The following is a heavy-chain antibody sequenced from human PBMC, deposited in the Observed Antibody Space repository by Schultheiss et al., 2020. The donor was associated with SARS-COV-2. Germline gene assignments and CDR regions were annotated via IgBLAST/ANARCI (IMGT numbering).Heavy chain of an antibody. V-gene: IGHV2-70*11. CDR3: ARIEYSSSWSLED. D-gene: IGHD6-13*01. J-gene: IGHJ4*02. CDR1: GFSLSTSGMC. Sequence: QTLSLTCTFSGFSLSTSGMCVSWIRQPPGKALEWLARIDWDDDKYYSTSLKTRLTISKDTSKNQVVLTMTNMDPVDTATYYCARIEYSSSWSLEDWGQGTLVTVSS. CDR2: IDWDDDK.